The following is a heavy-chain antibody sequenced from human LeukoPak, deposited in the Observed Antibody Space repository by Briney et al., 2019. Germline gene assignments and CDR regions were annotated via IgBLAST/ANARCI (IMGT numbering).Heavy chain of an antibody. D-gene: IGHD5-18*01. V-gene: IGHV4-61*02. CDR2: IYTSGST. CDR3: AGRGYSYGSHAFDI. CDR1: GGSISSGSYY. J-gene: IGHJ3*02. Sequence: SETLSLTCTVSGGSISSGSYYWSWIRQPAGKGLEWIGRIYTSGSTNYNPSLKSRVTISVDTSKNQFSLKLSSVTAADTAVYYCAGRGYSYGSHAFDIWGQGTMVTVSS.